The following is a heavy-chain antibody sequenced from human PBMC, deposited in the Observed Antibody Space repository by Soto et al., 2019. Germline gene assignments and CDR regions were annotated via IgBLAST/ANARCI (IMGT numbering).Heavy chain of an antibody. CDR1: GFTFSSYA. CDR3: ARPTDVVATTVDY. J-gene: IGHJ4*02. Sequence: QVQLVESGGGVVQPGRSLRLSCAASGFTFSSYAMHWVRQAPGKGLEWVAVISYDGSNKYYADSVKGRFTISRDNSKNTRYLQMNSLRAEDTAVYYCARPTDVVATTVDYWGQGTLVTVSS. V-gene: IGHV3-30-3*01. D-gene: IGHD5-12*01. CDR2: ISYDGSNK.